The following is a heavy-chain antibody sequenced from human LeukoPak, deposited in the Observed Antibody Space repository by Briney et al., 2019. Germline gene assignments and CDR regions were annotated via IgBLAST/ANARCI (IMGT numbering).Heavy chain of an antibody. CDR3: ARDGPHYYDFWSGSTVRFDY. D-gene: IGHD3-3*01. CDR1: GGSISSSSYY. J-gene: IGHJ4*02. Sequence: SETLSLTCTVSGGSISSSSYYWGWIRQPPGKGLEWIESIYYSGSTYYNPSLKSRVTISVDTSKNQFSLKLSSVTAADTAVYYCARDGPHYYDFWSGSTVRFDYWGQGTLVTVSS. CDR2: IYYSGST. V-gene: IGHV4-39*07.